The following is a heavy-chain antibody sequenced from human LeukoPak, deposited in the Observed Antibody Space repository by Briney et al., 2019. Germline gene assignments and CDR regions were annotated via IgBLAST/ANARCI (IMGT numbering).Heavy chain of an antibody. CDR2: IIHSGST. V-gene: IGHV4-34*12. Sequence: SETLSLTCAVYGGSFSGYYWSWIRQPPGKGLEWIGEIIHSGSTNYNPSLKSRVTISVDKSKNQFSLKLSSVTAADTAVYYCARRSERLYSSSWYRSYYYYYMDVWGKGTTVTISS. D-gene: IGHD6-13*01. CDR3: ARRSERLYSSSWYRSYYYYYMDV. CDR1: GGSFSGYY. J-gene: IGHJ6*03.